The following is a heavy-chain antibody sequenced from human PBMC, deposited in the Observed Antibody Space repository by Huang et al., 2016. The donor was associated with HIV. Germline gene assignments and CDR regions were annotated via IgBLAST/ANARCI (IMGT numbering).Heavy chain of an antibody. Sequence: QVQLKQWGAGLLKPSETLSLTCAVYDGAFRGSSWTWIRPFPEKGLEWIGEINHNGKLSYNPALSARVTISTATSKNHFSLHRTSVTAADTALYYCARGFKYYASDNLGVYYFDSWGLGTLVTVSP. J-gene: IGHJ4*02. CDR3: ARGFKYYASDNLGVYYFDS. V-gene: IGHV4-34*02. D-gene: IGHD3-16*01. CDR1: DGAFRGSS. CDR2: INHNGKL.